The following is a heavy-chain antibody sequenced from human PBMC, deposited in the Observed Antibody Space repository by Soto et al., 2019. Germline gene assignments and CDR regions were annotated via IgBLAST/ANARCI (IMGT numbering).Heavy chain of an antibody. CDR2: IYYSGST. Sequence: PSETLSLTCTVSGGSISNYYWTWIRQPAGKGLEWIGYIYYSGSTNYNPSLKSRVTISVDTSKNQFSLKLSSVTAADTAVYYCARIHYDSSGYSIRGFDYWGQGTLVTVSS. CDR1: GGSISNYY. CDR3: ARIHYDSSGYSIRGFDY. D-gene: IGHD3-22*01. J-gene: IGHJ4*02. V-gene: IGHV4-59*01.